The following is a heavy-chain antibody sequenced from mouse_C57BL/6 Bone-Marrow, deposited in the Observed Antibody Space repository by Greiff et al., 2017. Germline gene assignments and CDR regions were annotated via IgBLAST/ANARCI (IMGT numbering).Heavy chain of an antibody. V-gene: IGHV1-50*01. D-gene: IGHD1-1*01. CDR2: IDPSDSYT. J-gene: IGHJ4*01. Sequence: QVQLQQPGAELVKPGASVKLSCKASGYTFTSYWMQWVKQRPGQGLEWIGEIDPSDSYTNYNQKFKGKATLTVETSSSTAYMQLSSLTSEDSAVYYCARGDYYGSPYAMDYWGQGTSVTVSS. CDR1: GYTFTSYW. CDR3: ARGDYYGSPYAMDY.